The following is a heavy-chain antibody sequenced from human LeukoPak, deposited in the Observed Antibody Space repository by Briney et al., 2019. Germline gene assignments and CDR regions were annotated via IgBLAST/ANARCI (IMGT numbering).Heavy chain of an antibody. CDR1: GFTFDDYG. J-gene: IGHJ6*03. Sequence: PGGSLRLSCAASGFTFDDYGMSWVRQAPGKGLEWVSGINWNGGSTGYADSVKGRFTISRDNAKNSLYLQMNSLRAEDTALYYCARGQGGFGGLSGYYYYMDVWGKGTTVTVSS. CDR2: INWNGGST. CDR3: ARGQGGFGGLSGYYYYMDV. V-gene: IGHV3-20*04. D-gene: IGHD3-10*01.